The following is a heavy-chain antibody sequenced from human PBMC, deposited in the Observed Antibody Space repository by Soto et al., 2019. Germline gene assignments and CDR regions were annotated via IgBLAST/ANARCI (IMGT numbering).Heavy chain of an antibody. CDR1: GFTFSSYS. J-gene: IGHJ3*02. D-gene: IGHD6-19*01. V-gene: IGHV3-48*01. Sequence: PGGSLRLSCAASGFTFSSYSMNWVRQAPGKGLEWVSYISSSSSTIYYADSVKGRFTTSRDNAKNSLYLQMNSLRAEDTAVYYCARDRGKQWLVPDAFDIWGQGTMVTVSS. CDR2: ISSSSSTI. CDR3: ARDRGKQWLVPDAFDI.